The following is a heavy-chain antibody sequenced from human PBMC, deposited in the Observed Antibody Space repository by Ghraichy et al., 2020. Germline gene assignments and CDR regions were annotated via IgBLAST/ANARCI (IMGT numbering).Heavy chain of an antibody. V-gene: IGHV3-21*01. D-gene: IGHD2-2*01. Sequence: GESLNISCAASGFTFSSYSMNWVRQAPGKGLEWVSSISSSSSYIYYADSVKGRFTISRDNAKNSLYLQMNSLRAEDTAVYYCARALYCSSTSFGRGLVAFDIWGQGTMVTVSS. CDR3: ARALYCSSTSFGRGLVAFDI. CDR1: GFTFSSYS. CDR2: ISSSSSYI. J-gene: IGHJ3*02.